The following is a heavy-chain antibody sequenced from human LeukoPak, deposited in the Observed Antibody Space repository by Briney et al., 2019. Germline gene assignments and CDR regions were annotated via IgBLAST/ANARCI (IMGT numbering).Heavy chain of an antibody. J-gene: IGHJ6*03. CDR1: GYTFTSYD. Sequence: ASVKVSCKASGYTFTSYDINWVRRATGQGLEWMGWMNPNSGNTGYAQKFQGRVTMTRNTSISTAYMELSSLRSEDTAVYYCARGIRHYYDSSGRTRRYYYYYMDVWGKGTTVTVSS. CDR2: MNPNSGNT. CDR3: ARGIRHYYDSSGRTRRYYYYYMDV. D-gene: IGHD3-22*01. V-gene: IGHV1-8*01.